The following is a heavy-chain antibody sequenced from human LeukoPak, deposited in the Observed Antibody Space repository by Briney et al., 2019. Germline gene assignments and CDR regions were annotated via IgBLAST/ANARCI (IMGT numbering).Heavy chain of an antibody. CDR1: GFTFSSYA. Sequence: GGSLRLSCAASGFTFSSYAMNWVRQAPGKGLEWVSGISGSGGSTNYADSVKGRFTISRDSSKNTLYLQMNSLRAEDTTVYYCAKVSNYYYYYGMDVWGQGTTVTVSS. CDR3: AKVSNYYYYYGMDV. V-gene: IGHV3-23*01. J-gene: IGHJ6*02. CDR2: ISGSGGST.